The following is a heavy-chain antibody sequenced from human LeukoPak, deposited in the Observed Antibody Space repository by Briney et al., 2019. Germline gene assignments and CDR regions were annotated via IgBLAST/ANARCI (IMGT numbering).Heavy chain of an antibody. J-gene: IGHJ4*02. CDR3: ANNAYSSSWYYFDY. D-gene: IGHD6-13*01. CDR2: ISYDGSNK. CDR1: GFTFSSYA. Sequence: GGSLRLSCAASGFTFSSYAMHWVRQAPGKGLEWVAVISYDGSNKYYADSVKGRFTISRDNSKNTLYLQMNSLRAEDTAVYYCANNAYSSSWYYFDYWGQGTLVTVSS. V-gene: IGHV3-30*04.